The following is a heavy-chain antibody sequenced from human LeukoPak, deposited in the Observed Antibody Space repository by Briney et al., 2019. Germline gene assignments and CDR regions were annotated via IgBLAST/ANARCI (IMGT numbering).Heavy chain of an antibody. D-gene: IGHD6-19*01. CDR3: ARRSSGWNGEYYFDY. Sequence: PGGSLRLSCAASGFTFSSYDMHWVRQATGKGLEWVSAIGTAGDTYYPGSVKGRFTIFRENAKNSLYLQMNSLRAGDTAVYYCARRSSGWNGEYYFDYWGQGTLVTVSS. CDR1: GFTFSSYD. J-gene: IGHJ4*02. CDR2: IGTAGDT. V-gene: IGHV3-13*01.